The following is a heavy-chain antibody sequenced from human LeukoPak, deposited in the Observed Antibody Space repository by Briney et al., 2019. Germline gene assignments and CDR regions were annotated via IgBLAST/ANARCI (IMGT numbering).Heavy chain of an antibody. J-gene: IGHJ4*02. CDR1: VGSISSYY. V-gene: IGHV4-59*08. Sequence: LETLSLTCTVSVGSISSYYWSWIRQPPGEGLEWIGHIYYSGSTNYNPPLKSRVTISVDTSKNQFSLKLSSVTAADTAVYYCARLWFGEFPYYFDYWGQGTLVTVSS. CDR2: IYYSGST. D-gene: IGHD3-10*01. CDR3: ARLWFGEFPYYFDY.